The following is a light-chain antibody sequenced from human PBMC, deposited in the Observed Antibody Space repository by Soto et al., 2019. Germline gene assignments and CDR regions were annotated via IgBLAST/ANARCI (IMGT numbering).Light chain of an antibody. CDR2: DAS. V-gene: IGKV1-33*01. J-gene: IGKJ4*01. Sequence: DLRMTQSPSSLSASVGDRVTITCQASQDISKSLNWYQQKPGKAPKLLIYDASNLETGVPSRLSGSGSGTDFTFTINSLQPEDIATYYCQQYDNLPLTFGGGTKVEIK. CDR3: QQYDNLPLT. CDR1: QDISKS.